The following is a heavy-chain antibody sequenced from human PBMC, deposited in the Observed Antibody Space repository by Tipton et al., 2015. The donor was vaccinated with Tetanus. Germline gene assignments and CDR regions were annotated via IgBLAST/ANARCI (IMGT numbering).Heavy chain of an antibody. V-gene: IGHV4-31*03. D-gene: IGHD2-21*01. CDR2: VYNSGTT. CDR1: GGSVNSGGYY. CDR3: AREVYNGGFYSGVDS. Sequence: TLSLTCTVSGGSVNSGGYYWTWIRLHPRKGLEYIGYVYNSGTTYYKPSLERRVTISIGISTNQFSLSLTSVTAADTALYYCAREVYNGGFYSGVDSWGQGTLVTVSS. J-gene: IGHJ4*02.